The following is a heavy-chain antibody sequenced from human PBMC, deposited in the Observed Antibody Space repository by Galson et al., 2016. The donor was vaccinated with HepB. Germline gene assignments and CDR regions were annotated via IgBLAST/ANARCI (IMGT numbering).Heavy chain of an antibody. J-gene: IGHJ4*02. CDR3: AKDLYYYDSSGQSFFDY. V-gene: IGHV3-33*06. Sequence: LRLSCAASGFNFSNYGMHWVRQAPGKGLEWVAIVWYDGYNKYYADSVKGRFTISRDNSKNTLYLQMNSLRAEDTAVYCCAKDLYYYDSSGQSFFDYWGQGTQVTVSS. CDR1: GFNFSNYG. CDR2: VWYDGYNK. D-gene: IGHD3-22*01.